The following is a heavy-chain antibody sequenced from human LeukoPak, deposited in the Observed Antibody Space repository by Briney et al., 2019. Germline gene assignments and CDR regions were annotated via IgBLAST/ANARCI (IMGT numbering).Heavy chain of an antibody. CDR3: ARGTPSMAAATAGWFDP. CDR1: GYTFTSYD. J-gene: IGHJ5*02. D-gene: IGHD6-13*01. CDR2: ISAYNGNT. V-gene: IGHV1-18*01. Sequence: ASVKVSCKASGYTFTSYDINWVRQATGQGLEWMGWISAYNGNTNYAQKLQGRVTMTTDTSTSTAYMELRSLRSDDTAVYYCARGTPSMAAATAGWFDPWGQGTLVTVSS.